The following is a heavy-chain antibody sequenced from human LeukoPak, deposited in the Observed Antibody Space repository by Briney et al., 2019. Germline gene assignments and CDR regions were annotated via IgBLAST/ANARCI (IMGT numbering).Heavy chain of an antibody. J-gene: IGHJ4*02. CDR1: GYSFTSYR. V-gene: IGHV5-51*01. CDR3: ARLIVGATTLYYFDY. D-gene: IGHD1-26*01. Sequence: GESLKISCKGSGYSFTSYRIGWVRQMPGKGLEWMGIIYPGDSDTRYSPSFQGQVTISADKSISTAYLQWSSLKASDTAMYYCARLIVGATTLYYFDYWGQGTLVTVSS. CDR2: IYPGDSDT.